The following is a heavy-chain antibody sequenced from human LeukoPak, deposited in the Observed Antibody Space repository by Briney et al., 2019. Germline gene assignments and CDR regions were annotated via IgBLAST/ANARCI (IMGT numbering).Heavy chain of an antibody. Sequence: PSETLSLTCTVSGGSMSNYYWSWIRQPAGKGLEWIGRIFTSGNTKYNPSLQSRVTMSVDTSRKQISLKVTSVTAADTAVYYCATDRPHTASYYAYWGQGTLVTVSS. J-gene: IGHJ4*02. CDR3: ATDRPHTASYYAY. D-gene: IGHD2-21*01. V-gene: IGHV4-4*07. CDR2: IFTSGNT. CDR1: GGSMSNYY.